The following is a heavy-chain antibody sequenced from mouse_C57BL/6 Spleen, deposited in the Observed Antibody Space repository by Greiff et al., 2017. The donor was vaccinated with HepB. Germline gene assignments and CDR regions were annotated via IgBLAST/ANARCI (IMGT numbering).Heavy chain of an antibody. V-gene: IGHV5-17*01. Sequence: EVMLVESGGGLVKPGGSLKLSCAASGFTFSDYGMHWVRQAPEKGLEWVAYISSGSSTIYYVDTVKGRFTISRDNAKNTLFLQMTSLRSEDTAMYYCARTTAQATYFDYWGQGTTLTVSS. J-gene: IGHJ2*01. CDR3: ARTTAQATYFDY. D-gene: IGHD3-2*02. CDR2: ISSGSSTI. CDR1: GFTFSDYG.